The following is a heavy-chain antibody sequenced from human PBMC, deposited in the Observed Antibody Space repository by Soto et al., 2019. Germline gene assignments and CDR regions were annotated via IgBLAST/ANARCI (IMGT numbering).Heavy chain of an antibody. CDR2: IIPIFGTA. CDR3: ARENDPAMVAKYGMDV. J-gene: IGHJ6*02. CDR1: GGTFSIYA. Sequence: QVQLVQSGAEVKKPGSSVKVSCKASGGTFSIYAISWVRPAPGPGLEWMGGIIPIFGTANYAQKFQGRVTITADESTSTGYMELSSPRSEDTAAYYCARENDPAMVAKYGMDVWGQGSTVTVSS. V-gene: IGHV1-69*12. D-gene: IGHD5-18*01.